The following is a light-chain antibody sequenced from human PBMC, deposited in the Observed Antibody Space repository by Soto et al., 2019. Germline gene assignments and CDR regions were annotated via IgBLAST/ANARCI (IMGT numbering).Light chain of an antibody. Sequence: EIVMTQSPATLSVSPGETATLSCRASQSVSSNLAWYQQKPGQAPRLLIYDASTRATGIPARFSGSGSGTEFTLTISSLQSEDFAVYYCQQYNNWPMHTFGQGTKLEIK. CDR2: DAS. J-gene: IGKJ2*01. V-gene: IGKV3-15*01. CDR1: QSVSSN. CDR3: QQYNNWPMHT.